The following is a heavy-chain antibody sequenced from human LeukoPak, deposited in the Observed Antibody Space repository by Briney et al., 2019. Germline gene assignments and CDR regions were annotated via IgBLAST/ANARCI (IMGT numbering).Heavy chain of an antibody. CDR2: ISGSGSTV. D-gene: IGHD3-10*01. CDR1: GFTFSSYE. Sequence: GGSLRLSCAASGFTFSSYEMNWVRQAPGKGLEWVSYISGSGSTVYYEDSVKGRLTISRDNAKISLYLLMNSLRAEDTAVYYCARDKPYSYSSEYYYGMDVWGRGTTVTVSS. V-gene: IGHV3-48*03. J-gene: IGHJ6*02. CDR3: ARDKPYSYSSEYYYGMDV.